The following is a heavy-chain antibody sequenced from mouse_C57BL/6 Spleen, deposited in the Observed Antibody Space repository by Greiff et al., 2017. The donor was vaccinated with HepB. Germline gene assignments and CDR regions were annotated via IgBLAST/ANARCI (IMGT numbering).Heavy chain of an antibody. J-gene: IGHJ2*01. Sequence: QVQLQQPGAELVKPGASVKLSCKASGYTFTSYWMQWVKQRPGQGLEWIGEIAPSDSYTNYNQKFKGKATLTVDTSSSTAYMQRSSLTSEDSAVYYGARGVLGDYWGQGTTLTVSS. V-gene: IGHV1-50*01. D-gene: IGHD3-3*01. CDR3: ARGVLGDY. CDR2: IAPSDSYT. CDR1: GYTFTSYW.